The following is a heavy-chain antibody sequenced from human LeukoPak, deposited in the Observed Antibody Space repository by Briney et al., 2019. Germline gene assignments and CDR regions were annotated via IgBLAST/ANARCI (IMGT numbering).Heavy chain of an antibody. V-gene: IGHV3-23*01. J-gene: IGHJ6*03. CDR3: ARFAAGGSYYYYMDV. Sequence: GSLRLSCAASGFTFSSYAMSWGRQAPGKGLEWVSAISGSGGSTYYADSVKGRFTISRDNSKNTLYLQMNSLRADDTAVYYCARFAAGGSYYYYMDVWGKGTTVTVSS. D-gene: IGHD3-10*01. CDR2: ISGSGGST. CDR1: GFTFSSYA.